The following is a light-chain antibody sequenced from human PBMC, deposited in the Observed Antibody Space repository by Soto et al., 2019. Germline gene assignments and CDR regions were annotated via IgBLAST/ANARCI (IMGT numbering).Light chain of an antibody. Sequence: QSALTQPASVSGSPGQSITISCTGSSNDIGAYKYVSWYQQYPGKAPKLIIFEVSNRPSGVYNRFSGSKSGNTASLTIAGLQAEDEADYHCSSYTTGSTLYVFGGGTKLTVL. V-gene: IGLV2-14*01. CDR2: EVS. CDR3: SSYTTGSTLYV. CDR1: SNDIGAYKY. J-gene: IGLJ1*01.